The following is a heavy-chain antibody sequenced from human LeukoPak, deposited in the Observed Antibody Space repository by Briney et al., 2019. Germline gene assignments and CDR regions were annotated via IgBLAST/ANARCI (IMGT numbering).Heavy chain of an antibody. V-gene: IGHV5-51*01. CDR3: ARLPGIGLGGAYYFDY. J-gene: IGHJ4*02. CDR2: IYPGDSDT. CDR1: GYSFTAYW. D-gene: IGHD3-16*01. Sequence: PGESLKISCKGSGYSFTAYWIGWVRQMPGKGLEWMGIIYPGDSDTRYRPSFQGQVTISVDKSISTAYLRWSSLKASDTAMYYCARLPGIGLGGAYYFDYWGQGTLVSVSS.